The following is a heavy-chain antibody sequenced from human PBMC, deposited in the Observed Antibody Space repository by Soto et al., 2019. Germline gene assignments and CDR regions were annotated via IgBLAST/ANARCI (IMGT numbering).Heavy chain of an antibody. V-gene: IGHV1-18*04. J-gene: IGHJ4*02. Sequence: QVHLVQSGGELKKPGASVKVSCKASGYSFSDFGITWVRQAPGQGLEWMGWISGKNGNTNYAQKVQGRVTLTADTSTSTAYMEMRALTPDETGIYYCARRDYYEDTGTFENWGQGTPVTVSS. D-gene: IGHD4-17*01. CDR2: ISGKNGNT. CDR3: ARRDYYEDTGTFEN. CDR1: GYSFSDFG.